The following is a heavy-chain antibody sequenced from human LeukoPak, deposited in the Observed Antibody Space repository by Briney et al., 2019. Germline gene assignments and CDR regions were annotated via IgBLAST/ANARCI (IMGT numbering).Heavy chain of an antibody. CDR1: GGSISCGGYF. CDR3: ARGDFYCGMDV. Sequence: PSQTLSLTCAVAGGSISCGGYFWRWIRQPPGKGLEWIGYIYHSGSTYYNPSLKSRVTISVDRSKNQFSLKLSSVTAADTAVYYCARGDFYCGMDVWGQGTTVTVSS. CDR2: IYHSGST. J-gene: IGHJ6*02. V-gene: IGHV4-30-2*01.